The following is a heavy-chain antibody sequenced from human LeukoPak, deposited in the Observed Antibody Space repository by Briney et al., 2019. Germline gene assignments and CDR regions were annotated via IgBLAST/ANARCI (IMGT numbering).Heavy chain of an antibody. D-gene: IGHD6-13*01. CDR1: GFTVSSNY. CDR3: ARGSSTEQLQSG. CDR2: IYSGGST. V-gene: IGHV3-53*01. Sequence: GGSLRLSCAASGFTVSSNYMSWVRQAPGKGLEWVSVIYSGGSTYYADSVKGRFTISRDNSKNTLYLQMNSLRAEDTAVYYCARGSSTEQLQSGWGQGTLVTVSS. J-gene: IGHJ4*02.